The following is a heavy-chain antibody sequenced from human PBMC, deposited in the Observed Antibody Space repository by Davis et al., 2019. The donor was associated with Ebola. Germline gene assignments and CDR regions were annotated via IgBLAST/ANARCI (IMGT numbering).Heavy chain of an antibody. CDR3: AKDQRGYSGIFDY. J-gene: IGHJ4*02. D-gene: IGHD5-12*01. Sequence: PGGSLRLSCAASGFTFSCYGMHWVRQAPGKGLEWVAFIRYDGSNKYYADSVKGRFTISRDNSKNTLYLQMNSLRAEDTAVYYCAKDQRGYSGIFDYWGQGTLVTVSS. CDR1: GFTFSCYG. V-gene: IGHV3-30*02. CDR2: IRYDGSNK.